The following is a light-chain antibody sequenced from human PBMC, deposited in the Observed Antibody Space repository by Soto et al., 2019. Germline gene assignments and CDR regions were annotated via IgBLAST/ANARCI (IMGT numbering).Light chain of an antibody. CDR1: SSDVGGYDY. CDR2: DVS. J-gene: IGLJ2*01. V-gene: IGLV2-11*01. Sequence: QAVVTQPRSVSGSPGQSVTISCTGTSSDVGGYDYVSWYQQSPDKAPKLIIHDVSQRPSGVPDRFSGSKSGNTASLTISGLQAEDEADYFCCSYAGTYTPVVFGGGTKLTVL. CDR3: CSYAGTYTPVV.